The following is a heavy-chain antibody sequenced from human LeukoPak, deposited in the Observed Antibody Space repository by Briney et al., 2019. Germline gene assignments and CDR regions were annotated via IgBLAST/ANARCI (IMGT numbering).Heavy chain of an antibody. CDR2: IYSGGST. CDR1: GFTVSSNY. J-gene: IGHJ4*02. CDR3: ARGESSGWPFDY. D-gene: IGHD6-19*01. Sequence: GGSLRLSCAASGFTVSSNYMSWVRQAPGKGLEWVSVIYSGGSTYYADSVKGRFTISRDNSKNTLYLQMNSLRAEDTAVHYCARGESSGWPFDYWGQGTLVTVSS. V-gene: IGHV3-53*01.